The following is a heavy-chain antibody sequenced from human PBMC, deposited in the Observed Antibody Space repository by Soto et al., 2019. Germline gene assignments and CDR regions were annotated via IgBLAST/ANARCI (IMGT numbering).Heavy chain of an antibody. CDR2: INPNGGIT. J-gene: IGHJ4*02. V-gene: IGHV1-46*01. Sequence: ASVKVSCKASGYTFTHYYIHWVRQAPGQGLEWMGIINPNGGITTYAQKFRAGFSMTRDTSTSTVYLELSSLRSEDSAVYYCATSVNSAMAFDYWGQGTLVTVS. D-gene: IGHD5-18*01. CDR3: ATSVNSAMAFDY. CDR1: GYTFTHYY.